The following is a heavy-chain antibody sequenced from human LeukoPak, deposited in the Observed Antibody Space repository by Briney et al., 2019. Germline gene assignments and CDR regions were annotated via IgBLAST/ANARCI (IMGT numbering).Heavy chain of an antibody. V-gene: IGHV3-30*02. D-gene: IGHD3-22*01. CDR3: AKIINDSRDY. CDR2: IRYDGSNK. CDR1: GFTFGSYG. J-gene: IGHJ4*02. Sequence: GGSLRLSCAASGFTFGSYGMHWVRQAPGKGLEWVAFIRYDGSNKYYADSVKGRFTISRDNSKNTLYLQMNSLRAEDTAVYYCAKIINDSRDYWGQGTLVTVSS.